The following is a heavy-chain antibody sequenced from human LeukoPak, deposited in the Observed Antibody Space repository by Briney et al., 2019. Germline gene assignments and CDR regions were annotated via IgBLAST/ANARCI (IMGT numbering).Heavy chain of an antibody. J-gene: IGHJ6*03. CDR3: ARSGQLVPDYYYYMDV. CDR1: GFTFSSYG. Sequence: GGSLRLSCAASGFTFSSYGMHWVRQAPGKGLEWVAFIRYDGSNKYYADSVKGRFTISRDNSKNTLYLQMNSLRAEGTAVYYCARSGQLVPDYYYYMDVWGKGTTVTVSS. D-gene: IGHD6-6*01. CDR2: IRYDGSNK. V-gene: IGHV3-30*02.